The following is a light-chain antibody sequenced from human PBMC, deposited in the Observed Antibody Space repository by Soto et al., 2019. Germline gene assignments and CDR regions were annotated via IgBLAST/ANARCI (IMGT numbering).Light chain of an antibody. J-gene: IGKJ3*01. V-gene: IGKV1-39*01. CDR3: QQTYSIPRFT. CDR2: AAS. CDR1: QSISSY. Sequence: DIQMTQSPSSLSASVGDRVTITCRASQSISSYLNWYQQKPGKAPKLLIYAASSLQSGVPSRFSGRRSGTDFTLTISSLQPEDFATYYCQQTYSIPRFTFGPGTKVDVK.